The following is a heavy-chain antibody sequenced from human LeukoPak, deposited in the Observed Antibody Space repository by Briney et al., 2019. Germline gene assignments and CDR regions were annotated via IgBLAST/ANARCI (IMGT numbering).Heavy chain of an antibody. CDR3: ARVALACYYTAI. D-gene: IGHD3-9*01. CDR2: INSDGSST. J-gene: IGHJ4*02. Sequence: GGSLRLSCAAYLFTFSSYWMQRVRQAPGKGLVWVSRINSDGSSTTYADSVKGRFTISRDNAKNTLYLQMTSLRAEDTAVYYRARVALACYYTAIWGQGTLVTVSS. V-gene: IGHV3-74*01. CDR1: LFTFSSYW.